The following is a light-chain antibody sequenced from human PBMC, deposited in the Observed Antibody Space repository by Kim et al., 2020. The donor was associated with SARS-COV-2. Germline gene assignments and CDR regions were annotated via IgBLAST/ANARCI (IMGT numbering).Light chain of an antibody. CDR3: QQLNSYPWT. CDR1: QGIRNY. J-gene: IGKJ1*01. CDR2: VAS. Sequence: DSQLTQSPPFLSASVGDRVTITCRASQGIRNYLAWYQQKPGKAPNLLISVASTFQSGVPSRFSGSGSGTEFTLTISSLQPEDFATYYCQQLNSYPWTFGPGTKVDIK. V-gene: IGKV1-9*01.